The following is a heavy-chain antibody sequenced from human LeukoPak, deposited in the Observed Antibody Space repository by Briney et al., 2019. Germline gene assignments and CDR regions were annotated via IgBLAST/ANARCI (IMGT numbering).Heavy chain of an antibody. V-gene: IGHV4-59*01. CDR1: GVSISSYY. D-gene: IGHD2-21*02. J-gene: IGHJ3*02. Sequence: SETLSLTCTVSGVSISSYYWSWIRHPPGKGLEWIGYIYYSGSTNYNPSLKSRVTISVDTSKNQFSLKLSSVTAADTAVYYCARSYCGGDCYLWAFDIWGQGTMVTVSS. CDR2: IYYSGST. CDR3: ARSYCGGDCYLWAFDI.